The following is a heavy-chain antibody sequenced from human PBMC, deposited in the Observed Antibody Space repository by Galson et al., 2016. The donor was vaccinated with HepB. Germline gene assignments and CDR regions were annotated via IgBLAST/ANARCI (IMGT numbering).Heavy chain of an antibody. CDR2: IDPSDSYT. D-gene: IGHD6-25*01. Sequence: QSGAEVKRPGESLRISCKGSGYSFTNYWISWVRQMPGKGLEWMGRIDPSDSYTNYSPSFQGHGTISADKSISTAYLQRSSLKASDTAMYYCGRHKPGIAAGVDYWGQGTLVTVSS. V-gene: IGHV5-10-1*01. CDR3: GRHKPGIAAGVDY. CDR1: GYSFTNYW. J-gene: IGHJ4*02.